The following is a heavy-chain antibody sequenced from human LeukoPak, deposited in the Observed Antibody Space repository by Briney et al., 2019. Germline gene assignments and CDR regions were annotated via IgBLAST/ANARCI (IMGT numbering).Heavy chain of an antibody. D-gene: IGHD2-8*01. CDR1: GYTLAGLS. CDR2: INPNGGAT. CDR3: ARYGDCSNGVCYYDY. V-gene: IGHV1-2*02. J-gene: IGHJ4*02. Sequence: ASVKVSCKVSGYTLAGLSMHWVRQAPGQGLEWMGWINPNGGATNYVRKFQGRVTMTRDTSISTAYMELSRLRSDDTAVYYCARYGDCSNGVCYYDYWGQGTLVTVSS.